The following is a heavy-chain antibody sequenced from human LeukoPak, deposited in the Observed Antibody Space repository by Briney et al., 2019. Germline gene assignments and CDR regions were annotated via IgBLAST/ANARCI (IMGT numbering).Heavy chain of an antibody. Sequence: PGGSLRLSCAASGFTFSSYAMHWVRQAPGKGLEWVAVISYDGSNKYYADSMKGRFTISRDNSKNTLYLQMNSLRAEDTAVYYCARDLFQQWLAPRFVYWGQGTLVTVSS. CDR3: ARDLFQQWLAPRFVY. D-gene: IGHD6-19*01. V-gene: IGHV3-30-3*01. CDR2: ISYDGSNK. J-gene: IGHJ4*02. CDR1: GFTFSSYA.